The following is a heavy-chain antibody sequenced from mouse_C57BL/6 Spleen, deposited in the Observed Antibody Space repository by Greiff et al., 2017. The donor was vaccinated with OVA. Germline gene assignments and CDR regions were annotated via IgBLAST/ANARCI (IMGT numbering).Heavy chain of an antibody. Sequence: VQLQQSGAELVRPGASVTLSCKASGYTFTDYEMHWVKQTPVHGLEWIGAIDPDTGGTAYNQKLKGKAIMTADKSSSTAYMELRSLTSEDSAVYYCAGGGNPAWFAYWGQGTLVTVSA. V-gene: IGHV1-15*01. J-gene: IGHJ3*01. CDR2: IDPDTGGT. CDR1: GYTFTDYE. D-gene: IGHD1-1*02. CDR3: AGGGNPAWFAY.